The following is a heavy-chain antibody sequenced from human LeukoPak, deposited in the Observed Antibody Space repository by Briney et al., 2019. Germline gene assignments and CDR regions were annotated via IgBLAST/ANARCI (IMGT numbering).Heavy chain of an antibody. D-gene: IGHD2-2*01. V-gene: IGHV4-59*08. Sequence: SETLSLTCTVSGGSISSYYWSWIRQPPGKGLEWIGYIYYSGSTNYNPPLKSRVTISVDTSKNQFSLKLSSVTAADTAVYYCAVGYCSSTSCPFDYWGQGTLVTVSS. CDR2: IYYSGST. CDR3: AVGYCSSTSCPFDY. CDR1: GGSISSYY. J-gene: IGHJ4*02.